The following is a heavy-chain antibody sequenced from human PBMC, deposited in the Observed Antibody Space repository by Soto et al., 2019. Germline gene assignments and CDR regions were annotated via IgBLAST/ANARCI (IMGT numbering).Heavy chain of an antibody. CDR3: ARGNLDSFPELLSASRFDS. V-gene: IGHV6-1*01. J-gene: IGHJ5*01. Sequence: SQTLSLIFAISGGSGSGNSSTWNVIMQCPSRGLYWLVMTYYRSKWYNDYAVSVKSRITINPDTSKNQFSLQLNSVTPEDTAVCYCARGNLDSFPELLSASRFDS. CDR1: GGSGSGNSST. D-gene: IGHD1-26*01. CDR2: TYYRSKWYN.